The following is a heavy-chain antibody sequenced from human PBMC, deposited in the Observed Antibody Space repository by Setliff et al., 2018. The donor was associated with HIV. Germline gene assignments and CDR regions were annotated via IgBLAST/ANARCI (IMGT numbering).Heavy chain of an antibody. CDR3: ARSRIRGYYDTSPAMAFDI. CDR2: IHYSWTS. Sequence: LSLTCTVPGDLHNNHNWNWIRQSPEKGLEWLGSIHYSWTSNYNSSLKSRILISLDTSKKQFSLHFYSVTAADTAVYYCARSRIRGYYDTSPAMAFDIWGQGTMVTVSS. J-gene: IGHJ3*02. D-gene: IGHD3-22*01. CDR1: GDLHNNHN. V-gene: IGHV4-59*08.